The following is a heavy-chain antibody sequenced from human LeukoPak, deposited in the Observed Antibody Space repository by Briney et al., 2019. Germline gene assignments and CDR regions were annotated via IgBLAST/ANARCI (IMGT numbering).Heavy chain of an antibody. J-gene: IGHJ3*02. CDR3: AKDRFYSGSPRAFDM. V-gene: IGHV3-23*01. Sequence: SGGSPRLSCAASGFTFSSYAMNWVRQAPGKGLEWVSGISGSGVSTYYADSVKGRFTFSRDNSKNTLYLQMNSLRAEDTALYYCAKDRFYSGSPRAFDMWGRGTMVTVSS. D-gene: IGHD1-26*01. CDR1: GFTFSSYA. CDR2: ISGSGVST.